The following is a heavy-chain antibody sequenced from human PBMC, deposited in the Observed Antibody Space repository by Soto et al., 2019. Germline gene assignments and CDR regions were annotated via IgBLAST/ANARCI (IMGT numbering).Heavy chain of an antibody. Sequence: GGSLRLSCAASGFTFSSYAMSWVRQAPGKGLEWVSAISGSGGSTYYADSVKGRFTISRDNSKNTLYLQMNSLRAEDTAVYYCARIMGSSSYHYYYYYVMDVWGQGTTVTVYS. D-gene: IGHD6-6*01. V-gene: IGHV3-23*01. CDR2: ISGSGGST. CDR1: GFTFSSYA. J-gene: IGHJ6*02. CDR3: ARIMGSSSYHYYYYYVMDV.